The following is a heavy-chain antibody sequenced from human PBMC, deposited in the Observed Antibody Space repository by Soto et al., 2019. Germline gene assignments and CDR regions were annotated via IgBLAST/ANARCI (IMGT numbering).Heavy chain of an antibody. CDR2: IWYDGSNK. V-gene: IGHV3-33*01. CDR1: GFTFSSYG. Sequence: GGSLRLSCAASGFTFSSYGMHWVRQAPGKGLEWVAVIWYDGSNKYYADSVKGRFTISRDNSKNTLYLQMNSRRAEDTAVYYCARGLDYCSGGSCGENWFDPWGQGTLVTVSS. D-gene: IGHD2-15*01. CDR3: ARGLDYCSGGSCGENWFDP. J-gene: IGHJ5*02.